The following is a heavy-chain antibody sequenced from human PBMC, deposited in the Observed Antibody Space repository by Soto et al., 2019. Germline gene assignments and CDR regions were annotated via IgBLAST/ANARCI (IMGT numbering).Heavy chain of an antibody. V-gene: IGHV1-18*04. CDR3: ARDSETAMEPVYYYYYGMDV. J-gene: IGHJ6*02. CDR1: GYTFTSYG. D-gene: IGHD5-18*01. Sequence: ASVKVSCKASGYTFTSYGISWVRQAPGQGLEWMGWISAYNGNTNYAQKLQGRVTMTTDTSTSTAYMELRSLRSDDTAVYYCARDSETAMEPVYYYYYGMDVWGQGNTVTVSS. CDR2: ISAYNGNT.